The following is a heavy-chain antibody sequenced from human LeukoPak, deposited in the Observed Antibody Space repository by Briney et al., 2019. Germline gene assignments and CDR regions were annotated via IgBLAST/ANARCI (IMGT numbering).Heavy chain of an antibody. D-gene: IGHD3-22*01. CDR3: AREATGTGDSSGYYPQDAFDI. Sequence: SETLSLTCTVSGGSISSYYWSWIRQPPGKGLEWIGYIYYSGSTNYNPSLKSRVTISVDTSKNQFSLKLSSVTAADTAVYYCAREATGTGDSSGYYPQDAFDIWGQGTMVTASS. J-gene: IGHJ3*02. V-gene: IGHV4-59*01. CDR2: IYYSGST. CDR1: GGSISSYY.